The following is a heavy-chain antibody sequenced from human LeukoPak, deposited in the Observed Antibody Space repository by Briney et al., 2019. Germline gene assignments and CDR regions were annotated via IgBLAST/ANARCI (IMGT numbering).Heavy chain of an antibody. D-gene: IGHD6-19*01. CDR1: GFIFSSFG. CDR2: ISYDGSNK. CDR3: AKDRAQWLVGLFDY. Sequence: PGGSLRLSCVVSGFIFSSFGMHWVRQAPGKGLEWVAFISYDGSNKYHADSVKGRFTISRDNSKNTLYLQMNSLGAEDTAVYYCAKDRAQWLVGLFDYWGQGTLVTVSS. V-gene: IGHV3-30*18. J-gene: IGHJ4*02.